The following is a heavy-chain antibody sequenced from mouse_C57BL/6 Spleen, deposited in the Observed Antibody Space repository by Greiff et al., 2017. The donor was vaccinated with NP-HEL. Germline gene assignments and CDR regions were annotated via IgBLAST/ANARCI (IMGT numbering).Heavy chain of an antibody. D-gene: IGHD1-1*01. CDR3: ARHGSITTVVARNYFDY. Sequence: QVQLQQSGAELVKPGASVKLSCKASGYTFTEYTIHWVKQRSGQGLEWIGWFYTGSGSIKYNEKFKDKATLTADKSSSTVYMELSRLTSEDAAVYFCARHGSITTVVARNYFDYWGQGTTLTVSS. V-gene: IGHV1-62-2*01. CDR2: FYTGSGSI. J-gene: IGHJ2*01. CDR1: GYTFTEYT.